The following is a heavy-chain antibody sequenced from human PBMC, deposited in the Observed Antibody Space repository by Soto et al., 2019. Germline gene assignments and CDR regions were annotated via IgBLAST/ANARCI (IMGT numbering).Heavy chain of an antibody. V-gene: IGHV1-3*01. J-gene: IGHJ6*02. CDR3: ARVPYYYCMDV. Sequence: QVQLVQSGAEVKKPGASVKVSCKASGYTFISYAMHWVRQAPGPRLEWMGLINAGNGNTKYSQKFQDRVIITRDTSASTSYMELSSLRSEDTAGYYCARVPYYYCMDVGGQGTTVTVSS. CDR1: GYTFISYA. CDR2: INAGNGNT.